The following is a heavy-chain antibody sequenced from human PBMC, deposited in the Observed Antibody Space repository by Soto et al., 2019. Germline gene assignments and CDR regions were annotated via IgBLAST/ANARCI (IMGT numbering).Heavy chain of an antibody. CDR1: GFTFSGSA. V-gene: IGHV3-73*02. J-gene: IGHJ6*02. Sequence: EVQLVESGGGLVQPGGSLKLSCAASGFTFSGSAVHWVRQASGKGLEWVGRIRSKANNYATAYAASVQGRFTIFRDDLKNTAYLKMNSLKTEDTAVYYCTNPQVYYGMDVWGQGTTVTVSS. CDR3: TNPQVYYGMDV. CDR2: IRSKANNYAT.